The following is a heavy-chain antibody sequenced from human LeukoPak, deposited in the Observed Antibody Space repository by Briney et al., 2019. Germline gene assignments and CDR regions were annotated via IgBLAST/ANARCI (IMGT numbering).Heavy chain of an antibody. Sequence: GGSLRLSCAASGFTFNNYSMNWVRQAPGKGLEWVSYISGSSSGIYYADSVKGRFTISRDKAKNSLYLQMNSLRAEDTAVYYCARDTAVTVSYYYYYYMDVWGKETTVTVSS. J-gene: IGHJ6*03. CDR3: ARDTAVTVSYYYYYYMDV. V-gene: IGHV3-48*01. CDR1: GFTFNNYS. CDR2: ISGSSSGI. D-gene: IGHD4-17*01.